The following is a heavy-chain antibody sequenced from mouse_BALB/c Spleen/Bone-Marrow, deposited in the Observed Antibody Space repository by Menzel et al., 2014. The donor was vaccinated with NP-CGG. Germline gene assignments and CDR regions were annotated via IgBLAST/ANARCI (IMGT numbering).Heavy chain of an antibody. Sequence: VQLQQSGAELAKPGASVEMSCKASGYTFTTYWMHWVKQRPGQGLEWIGYINPSTGYTAYNQKFKDKATLTADKSSNTAYMQLSSLTSEDSAVYYCARGNYEAMDYWGQGTSVTVSS. J-gene: IGHJ4*01. CDR2: INPSTGYT. CDR1: GYTFTTYW. CDR3: ARGNYEAMDY. D-gene: IGHD2-1*01. V-gene: IGHV1-7*01.